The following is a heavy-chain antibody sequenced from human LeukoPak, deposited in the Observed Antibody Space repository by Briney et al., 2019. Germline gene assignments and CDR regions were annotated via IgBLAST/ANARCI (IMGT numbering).Heavy chain of an antibody. J-gene: IGHJ4*02. D-gene: IGHD1-7*01. V-gene: IGHV3-23*01. CDR3: AKDRNNWNYAFDY. Sequence: GGSLRLSYAASGFTFSSYALSWVRQAPGKGLEWVSSTSGSGSTYYADSVKGRFTISRDTSKNTLYLQMNSLRAEDTAVYYCAKDRNNWNYAFDYWGQGTLVTVSS. CDR2: TSGSGST. CDR1: GFTFSSYA.